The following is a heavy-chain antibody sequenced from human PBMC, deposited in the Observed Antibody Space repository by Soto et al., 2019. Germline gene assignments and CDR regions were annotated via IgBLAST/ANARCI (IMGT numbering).Heavy chain of an antibody. V-gene: IGHV4-31*11. D-gene: IGHD3-10*01. CDR1: GVSFSGYY. J-gene: IGHJ5*02. CDR2: IYYSGST. Sequence: SDTLSLTCAVYGVSFSGYYWSWIRHHPGKGLEWIGYIYYSGSTYYNPSLKSRVTISVDTSKNQFSLKLSSVTAADTAVYYCARAGLLLWFGELLMNWFDPWGQGTLVTVSS. CDR3: ARAGLLLWFGELLMNWFDP.